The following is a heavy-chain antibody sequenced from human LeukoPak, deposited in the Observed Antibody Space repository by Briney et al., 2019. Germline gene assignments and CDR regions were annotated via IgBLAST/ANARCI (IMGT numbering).Heavy chain of an antibody. CDR3: ARERGWLNDYNWFDP. CDR2: IWYDGSNK. Sequence: GRSLRLSCAASGFTFSSYGMHWVRQAPGKGLEWVAVIWYDGSNKYYADSVKGRLTISRDNSKNTLYLQMNSLRAEDTAVYYCARERGWLNDYNWFDPWGQGTLVTVSS. V-gene: IGHV3-33*01. CDR1: GFTFSSYG. D-gene: IGHD3-22*01. J-gene: IGHJ5*02.